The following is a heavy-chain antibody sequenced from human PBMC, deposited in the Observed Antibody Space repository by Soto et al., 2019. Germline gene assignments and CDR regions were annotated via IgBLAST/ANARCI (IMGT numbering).Heavy chain of an antibody. Sequence: PSETLSLTCAVYGGSFSGYYWSWIRQPPGKGLEWIGEINHSGSTNYNPSLKSRVTISVDTSKNQFSLKLSSVTAADTAVYYCARARYIKRYFDLWGRGTLVTAPQ. CDR2: INHSGST. V-gene: IGHV4-34*01. J-gene: IGHJ2*01. D-gene: IGHD1-26*01. CDR3: ARARYIKRYFDL. CDR1: GGSFSGYY.